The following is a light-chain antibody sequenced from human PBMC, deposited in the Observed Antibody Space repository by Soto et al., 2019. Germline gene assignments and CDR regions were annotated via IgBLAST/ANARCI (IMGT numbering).Light chain of an antibody. J-gene: IGKJ3*01. CDR3: QQTSSAPFT. CDR1: QNINTY. CDR2: DAA. V-gene: IGKV1-39*01. Sequence: DIQMTQSPYSLSAAVGDRDTIACRASQNINTYLNWYQQKPGKAPKLLMFDAASLQSGVPSRFSGSGSRTDFTLTITSLQPEDFATYYCQQTSSAPFTFGPGTKVDIK.